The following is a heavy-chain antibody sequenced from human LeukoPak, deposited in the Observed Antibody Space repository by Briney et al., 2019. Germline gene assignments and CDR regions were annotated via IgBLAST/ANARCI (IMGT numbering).Heavy chain of an antibody. CDR3: ARDAGHQLSRRNYYAMDV. J-gene: IGHJ6*02. V-gene: IGHV4-39*07. Sequence: SETLSLTCTVSGGSISSYYWGWVRQPPGKGLEWIGSMYYRGSTYYNPSLKSRVTISVDTSKNQFSLKLSSVTAADTAVYYCARDAGHQLSRRNYYAMDVWGQGTTVTVSS. CDR1: GGSISSYY. CDR2: MYYRGST. D-gene: IGHD1-1*01.